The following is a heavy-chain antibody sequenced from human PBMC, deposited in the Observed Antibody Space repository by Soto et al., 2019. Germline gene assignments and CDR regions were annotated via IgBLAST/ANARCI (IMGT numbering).Heavy chain of an antibody. V-gene: IGHV5-10-1*01. D-gene: IGHD3-22*01. CDR1: GYSFTSYW. Sequence: PGESLKISCKGSGYSFTSYWISWVRQMPGKGLEWMGRIDPSDSYTNYSPSFQGHVTISAVKSISTAYLQWSSLKASDTAMYYCARHAYYYDSSGYYALGAFDIWGQGAMVTVSS. CDR3: ARHAYYYDSSGYYALGAFDI. J-gene: IGHJ3*02. CDR2: IDPSDSYT.